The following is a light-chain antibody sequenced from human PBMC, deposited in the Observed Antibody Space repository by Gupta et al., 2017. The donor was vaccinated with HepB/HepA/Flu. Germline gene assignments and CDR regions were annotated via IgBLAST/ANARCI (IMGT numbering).Light chain of an antibody. Sequence: VLPHPPATLSLSPGERATLSCRASQSVSSYLAWYQQKPGQAPRLLIYDASNRATGIPARFSGSGSGTDFTLTISSLEPEDFAVYYCQQRSNWPLTFGGGTKVEIK. J-gene: IGKJ4*01. CDR1: QSVSSY. CDR3: QQRSNWPLT. CDR2: DAS. V-gene: IGKV3-11*01.